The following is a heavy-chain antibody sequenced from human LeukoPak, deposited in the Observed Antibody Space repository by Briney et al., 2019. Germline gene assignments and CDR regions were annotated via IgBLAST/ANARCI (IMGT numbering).Heavy chain of an antibody. D-gene: IGHD3-10*01. CDR2: INHSGST. CDR1: GGSFSGYY. J-gene: IGHJ4*02. CDR3: ARGCGSGSYSYYFDY. Sequence: SETLSLTCAVYGGSFSGYYWSWIRQPPGKGLEWIGEINHSGSTNYNPSLKRRVTISVDTSKNQFSLKLSSVTAADTAVYYCARGCGSGSYSYYFDYWGQGTLVTVSS. V-gene: IGHV4-34*01.